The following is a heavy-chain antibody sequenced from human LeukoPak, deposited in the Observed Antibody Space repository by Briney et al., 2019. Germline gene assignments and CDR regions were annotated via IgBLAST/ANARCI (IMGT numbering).Heavy chain of an antibody. CDR1: GFTFSSYW. V-gene: IGHV3-7*03. CDR3: AREGGYSDYYYYYGMDV. CDR2: IKQDGSEK. D-gene: IGHD5-18*01. J-gene: IGHJ6*04. Sequence: PGGSLRLSCAASGFTFSSYWMSWVRQAPGKGLEWVANIKQDGSEKYYVDSVKGRFTISRDNAKNSLYLQMNSLRAEDTAVYYCAREGGYSDYYYYYGMDVWGIGTTVTVSS.